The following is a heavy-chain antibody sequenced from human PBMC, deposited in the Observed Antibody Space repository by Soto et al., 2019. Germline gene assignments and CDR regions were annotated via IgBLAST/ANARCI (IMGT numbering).Heavy chain of an antibody. CDR1: GFTFSNYG. CDR3: AKDYDFWSGPDY. V-gene: IGHV3-30*18. J-gene: IGHJ4*02. D-gene: IGHD3-3*01. CDR2: ISNDGSRE. Sequence: ESGGGVVQPGRSLRLSCTASGFTFSNYGMHWVRQAPGKGLEWVAVISNDGSREYYADSLKGRFTISRDNSENTLSLQMNSLRGEDTAVYYCAKDYDFWSGPDYWGQGTLVTVSS.